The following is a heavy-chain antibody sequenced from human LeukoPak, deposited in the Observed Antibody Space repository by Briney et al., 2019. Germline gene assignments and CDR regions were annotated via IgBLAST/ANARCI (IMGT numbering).Heavy chain of an antibody. CDR1: GYTFTGYY. CDR3: ARDVNVYDSSGYGNFDY. Sequence: ASVKVSCKASGYTFTGYYMHWVRQAPGQGLEWMGWINPNSGGTNYAQKFQGRVTMTRDTSISTAYMELSRLRSDDTAVYYCARDVNVYDSSGYGNFDYWGQGTLVTVSS. J-gene: IGHJ4*02. CDR2: INPNSGGT. V-gene: IGHV1-2*02. D-gene: IGHD3-22*01.